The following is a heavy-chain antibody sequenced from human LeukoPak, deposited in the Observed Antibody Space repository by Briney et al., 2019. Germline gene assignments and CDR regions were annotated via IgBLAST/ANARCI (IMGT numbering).Heavy chain of an antibody. CDR1: GFTFSSYD. CDR2: IGTAGDT. J-gene: IGHJ6*02. D-gene: IGHD6-6*01. V-gene: IGHV3-13*01. Sequence: HPGGSLRLSCSASGFTFSSYDMHWVRQATGKGLEWVSAIGTAGDTYYPGSVKGRFTNYRENAKNSLYLQMNSLRAEDTAVYYCARDFYSSSGYYYYGMDVWGQGTTVTVSS. CDR3: ARDFYSSSGYYYYGMDV.